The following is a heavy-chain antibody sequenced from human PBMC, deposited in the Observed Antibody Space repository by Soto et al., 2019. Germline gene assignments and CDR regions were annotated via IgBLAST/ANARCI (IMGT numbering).Heavy chain of an antibody. CDR3: ARDPVDTATMFWDCYYGMDV. V-gene: IGHV1-18*01. Sequence: ASVKVSCKASGYTFTSYGISWVRQAPGQGLEWMGWISAYNGNTNYAQKLQGRVTMTTDTSTSTAYMELRSLRSDDTAVYYCARDPVDTATMFWDCYYGMDVWGQGTTVTSP. CDR1: GYTFTSYG. D-gene: IGHD5-18*01. CDR2: ISAYNGNT. J-gene: IGHJ6*02.